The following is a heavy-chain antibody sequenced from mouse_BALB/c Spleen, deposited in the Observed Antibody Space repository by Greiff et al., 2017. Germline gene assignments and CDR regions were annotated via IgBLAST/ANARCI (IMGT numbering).Heavy chain of an antibody. D-gene: IGHD3-3*01. CDR2: IRNKANGYTT. CDR3: ARGGPFDY. Sequence: EVKLVESGGGLVQPGGSLRLSCATSGFTFTDYYMSWVRQPPGKALEWLGFIRNKANGYTTEYSASVKGRFTISRDNSQSILYLPMNTLRAEDSATYYCARGGPFDYWGQGTTLTVAS. V-gene: IGHV7-3*02. J-gene: IGHJ2*01. CDR1: GFTFTDYY.